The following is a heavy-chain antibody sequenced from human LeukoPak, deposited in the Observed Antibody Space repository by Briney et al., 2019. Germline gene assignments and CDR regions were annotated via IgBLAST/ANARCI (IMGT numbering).Heavy chain of an antibody. J-gene: IGHJ4*02. Sequence: GESLKISCKGSGYAFSNHWIGWVRQKPGKGLEWMGIIYPDDSDARYSPSFEGQVTISVDKSISTAYLQWSSLRASDIATYYCARHKGQYCSDGDCCSSFFDYWGQGTLVTVSS. CDR1: GYAFSNHW. CDR2: IYPDDSDA. CDR3: ARHKGQYCSDGDCCSSFFDY. V-gene: IGHV5-51*01. D-gene: IGHD2-21*01.